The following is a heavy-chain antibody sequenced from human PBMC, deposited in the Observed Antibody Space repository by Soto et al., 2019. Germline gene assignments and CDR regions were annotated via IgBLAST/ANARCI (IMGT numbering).Heavy chain of an antibody. V-gene: IGHV4-4*02. CDR2: IYHSGST. CDR3: ASTHSGYDYFDY. J-gene: IGHJ4*02. D-gene: IGHD5-12*01. CDR1: GGSISSSNW. Sequence: SETLSLTCAVSGGSISSSNWWSWVRQPPGKGLEWIGEIYHSGSTNYNPSLKSRVTISVDKSKNQFSLKLSSVTAADTAVYYCASTHSGYDYFDYWGQGTLVTVSS.